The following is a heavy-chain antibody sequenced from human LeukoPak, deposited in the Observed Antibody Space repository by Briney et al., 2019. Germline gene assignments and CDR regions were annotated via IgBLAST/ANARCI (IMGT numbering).Heavy chain of an antibody. V-gene: IGHV4-61*02. D-gene: IGHD3-22*01. Sequence: SETLSLTCTVSGGSISSGSYYWSWIRQPAGKGLEWIGRIYTSGSTNYNPSLKSRVTISVDTSKNQFSLKLSSVTAADTAVYYCARDEPDYYDSSGYEPNDAFDIWGQGTIVTVSS. CDR3: ARDEPDYYDSSGYEPNDAFDI. CDR1: GGSISSGSYY. J-gene: IGHJ3*02. CDR2: IYTSGST.